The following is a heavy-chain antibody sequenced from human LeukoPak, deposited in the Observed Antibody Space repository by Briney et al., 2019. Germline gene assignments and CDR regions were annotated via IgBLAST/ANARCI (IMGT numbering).Heavy chain of an antibody. V-gene: IGHV4-59*08. CDR3: ARRYLKWGSSQTYFDY. CDR1: DVSISSYY. CDR2: IYYSGST. J-gene: IGHJ4*02. Sequence: SETLSLTGTVSDVSISSYYWSWIRPPPGKGLEGIDYIYYSGSTNYTPSLRSRVTISVDTSKNQSSKKLSSWTAADTVVYYGARRYLKWGSSQTYFDYWGQGTLVTVSS. D-gene: IGHD3-16*01.